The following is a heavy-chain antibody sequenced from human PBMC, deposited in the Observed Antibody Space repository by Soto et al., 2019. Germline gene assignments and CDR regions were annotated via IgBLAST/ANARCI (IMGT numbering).Heavy chain of an antibody. V-gene: IGHV3-23*01. CDR2: ISGSSGST. CDR1: GFTFSSYS. J-gene: IGHJ6*02. CDR3: AKDLFSDFWSGTYGMDV. D-gene: IGHD3-3*01. Sequence: PGGSLRLSCAASGFTFSSYSMNWVRQAPGKGLEWVSAISGSSGSTYYADSVKGRFTISRDNAKNTLYLQMNSLRAEDTAVYYCAKDLFSDFWSGTYGMDVWGQGITVTVAS.